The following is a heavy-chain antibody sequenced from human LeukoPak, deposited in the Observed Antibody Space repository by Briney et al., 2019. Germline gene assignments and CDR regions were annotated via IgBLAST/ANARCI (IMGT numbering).Heavy chain of an antibody. CDR3: AKAPTSGWWGH. D-gene: IGHD6-19*01. CDR2: ASGSGGST. J-gene: IGHJ4*02. V-gene: IGHV3-23*01. CDR1: GFTFSSYA. Sequence: GGSLRLSCAASGFTFSSYAMSWVRQAPGKGLEWVSSASGSGGSTYYADSVKGRFTISRDNSKNTLYLQMNSLRAEDTAVYYCAKAPTSGWWGHWGQGTLVTVSS.